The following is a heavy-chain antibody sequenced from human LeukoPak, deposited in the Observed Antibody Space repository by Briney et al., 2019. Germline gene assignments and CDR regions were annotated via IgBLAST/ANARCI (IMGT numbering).Heavy chain of an antibody. CDR1: GFTFSSYG. CDR3: AKDPSIFGVVIYYFDY. V-gene: IGHV3-30*02. D-gene: IGHD3-3*01. Sequence: GGSLRLSCAASGFTFSSYGMHWVRQAPGKGLEWVAFIRYDGSNKYYADSVKGRFTISRDNSKKTLYLQMNSLRAEDTAVYYCAKDPSIFGVVIYYFDYWGQGTLVTVSS. J-gene: IGHJ4*02. CDR2: IRYDGSNK.